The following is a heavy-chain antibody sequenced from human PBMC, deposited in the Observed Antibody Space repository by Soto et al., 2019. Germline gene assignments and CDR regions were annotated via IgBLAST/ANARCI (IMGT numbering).Heavy chain of an antibody. D-gene: IGHD6-19*01. CDR2: IYYSGST. Sequence: QVQLQESGPGLVKPSQTLSLTCTVSGGSISSGGYYWSWIRQHPGKGLEWIGYIYYSGSTYYNPSLKSRVTISVDTSKNQCSRKLSSVTAADTAVYYCARSAVAGELNWFDPWGQGTLVTVSS. CDR1: GGSISSGGYY. J-gene: IGHJ5*02. CDR3: ARSAVAGELNWFDP. V-gene: IGHV4-31*03.